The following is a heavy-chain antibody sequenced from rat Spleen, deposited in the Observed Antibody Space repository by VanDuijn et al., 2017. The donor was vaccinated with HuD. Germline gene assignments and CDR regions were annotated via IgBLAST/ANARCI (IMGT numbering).Heavy chain of an antibody. Sequence: EVKLVESGGGLVQPGRSLKLSCAASGFIFSDYNMAWVRQAPKKGLEWVATISYDGSNTYYRDSVKGRFTISRDNEQNTLYLQMNSLRSEDTATYYCTTVGQGHVFAYWGQGTLVTVSS. CDR3: TTVGQGHVFAY. V-gene: IGHV5-7*01. J-gene: IGHJ3*01. CDR2: ISYDGSNT. CDR1: GFIFSDYN.